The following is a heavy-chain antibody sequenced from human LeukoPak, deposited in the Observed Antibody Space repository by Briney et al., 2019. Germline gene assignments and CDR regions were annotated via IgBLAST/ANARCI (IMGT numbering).Heavy chain of an antibody. V-gene: IGHV4-61*05. J-gene: IGHJ3*02. CDR2: IYYTGST. Sequence: PSETLSLTCTVSGGSISSSSYYWGWIRQPPGKGLEYIGYIYYTGSTNYNPSLKSRVTISVDTSKNQFSLKVNSVTAADTAVYYCARLLWNGRGAFDILGRGTLVTVSS. CDR1: GGSISSSSYY. CDR3: ARLLWNGRGAFDI. D-gene: IGHD1-1*01.